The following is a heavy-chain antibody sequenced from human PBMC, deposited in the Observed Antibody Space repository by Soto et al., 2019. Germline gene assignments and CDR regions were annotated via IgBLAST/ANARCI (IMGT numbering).Heavy chain of an antibody. D-gene: IGHD3-3*01. V-gene: IGHV4-61*01. CDR1: GYSFKSGSYS. CDR2: VYHTGRT. Sequence: AETLSLTCTVSGYSFKSGSYSWSWIRQPPGKGLEWSGYVYHTGRTSYNPSLKSRVSISMDTSKNQFSLNLDPVTAADTAVYFCARDFAYFDSWGQGTMVTVSS. J-gene: IGHJ4*02. CDR3: ARDFAYFDS.